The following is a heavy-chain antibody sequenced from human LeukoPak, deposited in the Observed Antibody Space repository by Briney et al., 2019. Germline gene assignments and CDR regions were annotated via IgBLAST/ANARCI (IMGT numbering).Heavy chain of an antibody. D-gene: IGHD3-10*01. V-gene: IGHV4-59*01. J-gene: IGHJ3*02. Sequence: PSETLSLTCTVSGGSISSYYWSWIRQPPGKGLEWIGYIYYSGSTNYNPSLKSRVTISVDTSKNQFSLKPSSVTAVDTAVYYCARDFAYGSGSYSVHAFDIWGQGTMVTVSS. CDR2: IYYSGST. CDR1: GGSISSYY. CDR3: ARDFAYGSGSYSVHAFDI.